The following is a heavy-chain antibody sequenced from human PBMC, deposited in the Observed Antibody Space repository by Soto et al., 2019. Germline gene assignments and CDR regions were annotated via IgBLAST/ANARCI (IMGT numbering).Heavy chain of an antibody. CDR1: GFIFSNAY. Sequence: EVHLVESGGGLVEPGGSLRLSCVASGFIFSNAYMTWVRQTPGKGLEWVGRIKSKSDGGTIDYAAPVKGRFTISGDDSKXXXYLXXNXXXTXXXAXXXXTXRGPTWTSDYWGQGTLVTVSS. J-gene: IGHJ4*02. D-gene: IGHD3-10*01. CDR3: TXRGPTWTSDY. V-gene: IGHV3-15*01. CDR2: IKSKSDGGTI.